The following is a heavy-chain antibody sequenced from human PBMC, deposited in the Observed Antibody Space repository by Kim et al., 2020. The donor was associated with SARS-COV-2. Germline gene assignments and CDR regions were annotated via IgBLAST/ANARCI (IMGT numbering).Heavy chain of an antibody. J-gene: IGHJ3*02. Sequence: GGSLRLSCAASGFTFSSYAMSWVRQAPGKGLEWVSAISGSGGSTYYADSVKGRFTISRDNSKNTLYLQMNSLRAEDTAVYYCAKDRAYCGGDCYYPGSPDAFDIWGQGTMVTVSS. CDR1: GFTFSSYA. CDR3: AKDRAYCGGDCYYPGSPDAFDI. V-gene: IGHV3-23*01. D-gene: IGHD2-21*01. CDR2: ISGSGGST.